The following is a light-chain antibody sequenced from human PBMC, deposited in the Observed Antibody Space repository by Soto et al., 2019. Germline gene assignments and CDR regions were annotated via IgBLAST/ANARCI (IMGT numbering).Light chain of an antibody. Sequence: QSVLTQPASVSGSPGQSITISCTGTSSDVGDYNYVSWYQEHPGKAPKLMIYDVSNRPSGVSNRFSGSKSGSTASLTISGLQAEDEAEYYCSSYTSSTTRVLGTGTKVTVL. J-gene: IGLJ1*01. V-gene: IGLV2-14*01. CDR1: SSDVGDYNY. CDR2: DVS. CDR3: SSYTSSTTRV.